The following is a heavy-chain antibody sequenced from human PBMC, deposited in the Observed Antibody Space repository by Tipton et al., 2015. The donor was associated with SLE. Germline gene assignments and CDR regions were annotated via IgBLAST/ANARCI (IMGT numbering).Heavy chain of an antibody. CDR2: INPRDGST. Sequence: QSGPEVKKPGASVKVSCRASGYTFTNYNLHWVRQAPGQGLEWMGIINPRDGSTNNAQRFQGRLAMTRDTSTSTFYMELSSLGSDDTAVFYCAREGEYESSGYFTYWGQGTLVTVSS. CDR3: AREGEYESSGYFTY. V-gene: IGHV1-46*01. CDR1: GYTFTNYN. D-gene: IGHD3-22*01. J-gene: IGHJ4*02.